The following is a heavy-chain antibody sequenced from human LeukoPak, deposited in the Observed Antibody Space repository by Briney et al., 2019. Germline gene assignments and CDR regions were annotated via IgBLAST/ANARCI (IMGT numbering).Heavy chain of an antibody. J-gene: IGHJ4*02. CDR1: GGSISSSSYY. Sequence: PSETLSLTCTVSGGSISSSSYYWGWIRQPPGKGLEWIGSIYYSGSTYYNPSLKSRVTISVDTSKNQFSLKLSSVTAADTAVYYCARTPRLYSGSYFYWGQGTLVTVSS. CDR2: IYYSGST. D-gene: IGHD1-26*01. CDR3: ARTPRLYSGSYFY. V-gene: IGHV4-39*01.